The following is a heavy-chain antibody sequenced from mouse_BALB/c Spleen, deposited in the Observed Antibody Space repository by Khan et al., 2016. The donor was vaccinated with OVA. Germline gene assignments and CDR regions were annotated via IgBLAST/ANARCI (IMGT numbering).Heavy chain of an antibody. J-gene: IGHJ2*01. Sequence: VQLQESGAELAKPGASVKMSCKASGYTFINYWILWVKQRPGQGLEWIGYINPSTGYTEYNQNFKEKATLTADKSSRTAYMQLSSLTSEDSAVYYCARRGLRWDFDYWGQGTTLTVSS. D-gene: IGHD1-1*01. V-gene: IGHV1-7*01. CDR1: GYTFINYW. CDR3: ARRGLRWDFDY. CDR2: INPSTGYT.